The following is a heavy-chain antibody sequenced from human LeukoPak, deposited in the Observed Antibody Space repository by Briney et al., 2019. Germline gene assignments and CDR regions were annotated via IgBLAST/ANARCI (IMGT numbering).Heavy chain of an antibody. D-gene: IGHD3/OR15-3a*01. V-gene: IGHV3-74*03. CDR2: ISPDGNSA. CDR1: GFTFNRYW. J-gene: IGHJ6*02. CDR3: VSLDGVYYYHMDV. Sequence: GGSLRLPCAASGFTFNRYWMHWVRQAPGKGLVWVSRISPDGNSATYADSVKGRFTISRDNAKNTLYLQMNSLRAEDSAVYYCVSLDGVYYYHMDVWGQGTTVIVS.